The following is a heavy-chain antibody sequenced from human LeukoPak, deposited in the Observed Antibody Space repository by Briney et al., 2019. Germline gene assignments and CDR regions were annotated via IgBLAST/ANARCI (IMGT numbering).Heavy chain of an antibody. CDR3: ARVWPRPAVISYYGMDV. D-gene: IGHD2-2*01. CDR1: GGSFSGYY. V-gene: IGHV4-34*01. CDR2: INHSGST. J-gene: IGHJ6*02. Sequence: SETLSLTCAVYGGSFSGYYWSWIRQPPGKGLEWIGEINHSGSTNYNPSLKSRVTISVDTSKNQFSLKLSSVTAADTAVYYCARVWPRPAVISYYGMDVWGQGTTVTVSS.